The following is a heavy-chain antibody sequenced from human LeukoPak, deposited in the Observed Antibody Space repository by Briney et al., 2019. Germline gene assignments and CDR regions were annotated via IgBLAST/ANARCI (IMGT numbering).Heavy chain of an antibody. CDR1: GFSFINYG. D-gene: IGHD3-10*01. CDR3: TKAAAGSGDYGMDV. CDR2: ISHDGSNY. J-gene: IGHJ6*02. Sequence: GGSLRLSCAASGFSFINYGMHSVRQAPGKGLEWVASISHDGSNYYYADSVKGRFTISRDNSRNTLYLQMNSLKVEDTAVFYCTKAAAGSGDYGMDVWGQGTTVTV. V-gene: IGHV3-30*18.